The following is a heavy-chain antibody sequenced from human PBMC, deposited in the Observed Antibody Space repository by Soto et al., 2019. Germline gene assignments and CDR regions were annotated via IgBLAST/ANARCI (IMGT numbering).Heavy chain of an antibody. J-gene: IGHJ3*02. CDR2: FNPSGDAT. CDR1: GYIFSNYY. Sequence: QVQLVQSGAEVKKPGTSVKVSCKASGYIFSNYYMHWVLQAPGQGLEWMGVFNPSGDATHYAQSFQGRVSVTRDTSTSTVYMELSTLTSEDTAVYYCARRGMSTVGFDTWGQGKMVTVSS. D-gene: IGHD4-4*01. V-gene: IGHV1-46*01. CDR3: ARRGMSTVGFDT.